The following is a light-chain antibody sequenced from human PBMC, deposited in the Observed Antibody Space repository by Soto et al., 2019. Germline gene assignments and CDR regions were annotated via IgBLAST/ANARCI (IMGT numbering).Light chain of an antibody. CDR3: AAWDDSLSGPRV. CDR1: SSNIGVNY. J-gene: IGLJ3*02. CDR2: RSD. Sequence: QSVLTQPPSASGTPGQRVTISCSGSSSNIGVNYVYWYQQLPGTAPKLLIYRSDQRPSGVPDRFSGSKSGTSASLAISGLRSEDDADYYCAAWDDSLSGPRVFGGGTKLTVL. V-gene: IGLV1-47*01.